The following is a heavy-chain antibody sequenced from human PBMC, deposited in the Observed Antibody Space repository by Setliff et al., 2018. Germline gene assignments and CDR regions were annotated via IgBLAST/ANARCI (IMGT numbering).Heavy chain of an antibody. CDR3: ARRWNFGPYGSGIHDGFDM. CDR1: DGSFSDYY. J-gene: IGHJ3*02. V-gene: IGHV4-34*01. CDR2: INHYGST. D-gene: IGHD3-10*01. Sequence: SETLSLTCAVFDGSFSDYYWSWIRQPPGRGLEWIGEINHYGSTKYKSSLGSRVTISVDPSKNQFSLNLNFVSAADTAVYYCARRWNFGPYGSGIHDGFDMWGQGTMVTVSS.